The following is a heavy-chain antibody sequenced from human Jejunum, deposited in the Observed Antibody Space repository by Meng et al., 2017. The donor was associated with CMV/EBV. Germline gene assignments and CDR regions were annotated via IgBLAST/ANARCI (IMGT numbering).Heavy chain of an antibody. J-gene: IGHJ4*02. CDR2: INHSGST. CDR1: GGSFSSYY. D-gene: IGHD2-21*01. V-gene: IGHV4-34*01. CDR3: ARGGGDPIRGVLPFDY. Sequence: VQVQQWGVGLLKPSETLSLTCGVYGGSFSSYYWSWIRQPPGKGLEWIAEINHSGSTNYNPSLKSRVTISLDTSNSHFSLKLTSVTAADTAVYFCARGGGDPIRGVLPFDYWGQGTLVTVSS.